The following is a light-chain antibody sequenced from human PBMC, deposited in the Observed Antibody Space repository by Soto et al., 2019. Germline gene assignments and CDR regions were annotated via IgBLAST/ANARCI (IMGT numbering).Light chain of an antibody. V-gene: IGKV1-5*03. CDR3: QQYNSYSYT. Sequence: DIQMTQSPSTLSASVGDRVTITCRASQSISSWLAWYQQKPGKATKLLIYKASSLESGVRSRISGSGSGTEFTLTISSLQPDDFATYYGQQYNSYSYTFGQGTKLEIK. J-gene: IGKJ2*01. CDR2: KAS. CDR1: QSISSW.